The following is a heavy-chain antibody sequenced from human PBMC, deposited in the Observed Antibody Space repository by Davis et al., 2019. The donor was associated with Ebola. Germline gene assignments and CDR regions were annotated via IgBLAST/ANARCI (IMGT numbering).Heavy chain of an antibody. CDR2: LRRSGGAA. Sequence: PGGSLSLSCAASGFTFSNYAMHWVRHAPGPGLEWVSALRRSGGAAFYADSVKGRFTVSRDNSQNTLFPQMNSLRAEDTAVYYCARDLTVNDGKYIDSWGQGTLVTVSS. J-gene: IGHJ4*02. D-gene: IGHD3-9*01. CDR1: GFTFSNYA. CDR3: ARDLTVNDGKYIDS. V-gene: IGHV3-23*01.